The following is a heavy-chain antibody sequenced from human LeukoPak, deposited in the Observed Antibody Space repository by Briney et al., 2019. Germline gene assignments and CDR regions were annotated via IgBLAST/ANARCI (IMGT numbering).Heavy chain of an antibody. CDR3: GKGRLSYYGMDV. CDR2: ISGSGGST. D-gene: IGHD3-10*01. Sequence: PGGSLRLSCAASGFTFSSYAMSWVRQAPGKGLEWASAISGSGGSTYYADSVKGRFTISRDNSKNTLYLQMNSLRAEDTAVYYCGKGRLSYYGMDVWGQGTTVTVSS. J-gene: IGHJ6*02. V-gene: IGHV3-23*01. CDR1: GFTFSSYA.